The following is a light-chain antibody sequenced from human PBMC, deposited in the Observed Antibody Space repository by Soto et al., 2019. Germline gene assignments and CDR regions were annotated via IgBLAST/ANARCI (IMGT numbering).Light chain of an antibody. CDR2: RAS. CDR1: QTVDTW. CDR3: QQYKNYPRT. V-gene: IGKV1-5*03. Sequence: DIQMTQFPSTRPASVGDTVTITCRASQTVDTWLAWYQQKPGKAPSLLIYRASSLESGVPSRFSGSGSGTEFTLTIRSLQPDDFASYYCQQYKNYPRTFGQGTKVEVK. J-gene: IGKJ1*01.